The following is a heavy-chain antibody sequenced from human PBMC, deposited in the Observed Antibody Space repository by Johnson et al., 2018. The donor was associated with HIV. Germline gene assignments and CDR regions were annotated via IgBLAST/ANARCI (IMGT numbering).Heavy chain of an antibody. Sequence: QVQLVESGGGVVQPGRSLRLSCAASGFTFSSYVMHWVRQAPGKGLEWVAVISYDGSNKYYVASVKGRFTISRDNAKNSLYLQMNSLRAEDTAVYYWVREEGNDILTRGDAFDIWGQGTLVTVSS. CDR2: ISYDGSNK. CDR1: GFTFSSYV. D-gene: IGHD3-9*01. V-gene: IGHV3-30-3*01. CDR3: VREEGNDILTRGDAFDI. J-gene: IGHJ3*02.